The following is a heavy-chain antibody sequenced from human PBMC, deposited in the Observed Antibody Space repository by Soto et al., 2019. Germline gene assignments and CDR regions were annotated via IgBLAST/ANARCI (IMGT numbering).Heavy chain of an antibody. CDR1: GYTFANHG. Sequence: QVRLVQSGAEVKKPGASVKVSCKASGYTFANHGISWVRQAPGQGLQWMGWISGYNGNTNYPQKVQGRVTMTTDTTTSTAYMEMTILTSDDTAVYYCARDQGGSYYVAIDSWGQGTLVTVSS. V-gene: IGHV1-18*04. D-gene: IGHD1-26*01. CDR3: ARDQGGSYYVAIDS. J-gene: IGHJ4*02. CDR2: ISGYNGNT.